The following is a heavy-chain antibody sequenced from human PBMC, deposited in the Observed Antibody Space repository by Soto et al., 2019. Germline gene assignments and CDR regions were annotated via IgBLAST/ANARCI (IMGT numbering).Heavy chain of an antibody. CDR1: GYTFTDYA. Sequence: QVHLVQSGVEVKKPGASVKVSCKASGYTFTDYAISWVRQAPGRGLEWMGWVNTYNGNPNYAQIFQGRVNMTTDTTTDTAYKELRSLKSADSAVYYCARDSQEITSLQRCDSWGQGTLVTVSS. J-gene: IGHJ4*02. CDR3: ARDSQEITSLQRCDS. D-gene: IGHD2-2*01. CDR2: VNTYNGNP. V-gene: IGHV1-18*01.